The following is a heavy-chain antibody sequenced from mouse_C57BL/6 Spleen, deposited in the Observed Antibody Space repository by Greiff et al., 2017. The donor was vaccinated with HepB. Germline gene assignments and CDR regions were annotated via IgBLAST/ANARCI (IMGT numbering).Heavy chain of an antibody. V-gene: IGHV3-6*01. CDR2: ISYDGSN. J-gene: IGHJ4*01. CDR3: AREGNSSGYVGAMDY. Sequence: EVKLEESGPGLVKPSQSLSLTCSVTGYSITSGYYWNWIRQFPGNKLEWMGYISYDGSNNYNPSLKNRISITRDTSKNQFFLKLNSVTTEDTATYYCAREGNSSGYVGAMDYWGQGTSVTVSS. D-gene: IGHD3-2*02. CDR1: GYSITSGYY.